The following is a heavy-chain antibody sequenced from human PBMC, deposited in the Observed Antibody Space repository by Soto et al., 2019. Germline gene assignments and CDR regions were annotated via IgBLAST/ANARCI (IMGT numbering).Heavy chain of an antibody. V-gene: IGHV3-23*01. Sequence: EVQLLESGGGLVQPGGSLRLSCAASGFTFSSYAMSWVRLAPGKGLEWVSAISGSGGSTYYADSVKGRFTISRDNSKNTLYLQMNSLRAEDTAVDYCAKGDRYDYIWGSYRDQYADAFDSWGQGTMVTFSS. CDR2: ISGSGGST. J-gene: IGHJ3*02. CDR1: GFTFSSYA. CDR3: AKGDRYDYIWGSYRDQYADAFDS. D-gene: IGHD3-16*02.